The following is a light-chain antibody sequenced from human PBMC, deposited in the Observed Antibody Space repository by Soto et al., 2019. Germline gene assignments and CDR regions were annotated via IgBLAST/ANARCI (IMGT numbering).Light chain of an antibody. J-gene: IGLJ2*01. CDR2: DVS. Sequence: QSVLTQPASVSGSPGQSITISCTGTSSDIGSYNYVSWCQQHPGKAPKLMIYDVSNRASGVSNRFSGSKSGNTASLTISGLQAEDEADYYCSSYTSSSTLVFGGGTQLTVL. V-gene: IGLV2-14*01. CDR1: SSDIGSYNY. CDR3: SSYTSSSTLV.